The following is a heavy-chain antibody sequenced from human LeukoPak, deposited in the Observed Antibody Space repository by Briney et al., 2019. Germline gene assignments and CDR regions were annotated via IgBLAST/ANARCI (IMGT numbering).Heavy chain of an antibody. CDR3: SIGYCDSSSCSRGFDY. CDR2: IPLNGGRT. V-gene: IGHV3-20*04. Sequence: GGSLRLSCAASGFTFDDYGLSWVRQVPGGGVEWVSGIPLNGGRTTHADPVKGRFTISRDNAKNSLYPQMNSLRAEDTALYYCSIGYCDSSSCSRGFDYWGQGTLVTVSS. D-gene: IGHD2/OR15-2a*01. J-gene: IGHJ4*02. CDR1: GFTFDDYG.